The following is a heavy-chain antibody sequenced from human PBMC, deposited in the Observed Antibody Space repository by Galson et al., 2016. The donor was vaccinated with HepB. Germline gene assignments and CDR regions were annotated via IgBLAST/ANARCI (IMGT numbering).Heavy chain of an antibody. Sequence: TLSLTCTVSGGSISSSIYYWSWIRQPAGKGLEWIGRINTSWGTKYSPSLKSRATISVDTSNNHFSLKLSSVTAADTAVYYCARFVEYFYGPIDAFDVWGQGTLVTVSS. CDR3: ARFVEYFYGPIDAFDV. J-gene: IGHJ3*01. D-gene: IGHD2/OR15-2a*01. V-gene: IGHV4-61*02. CDR2: INTSWGT. CDR1: GGSISSSIYY.